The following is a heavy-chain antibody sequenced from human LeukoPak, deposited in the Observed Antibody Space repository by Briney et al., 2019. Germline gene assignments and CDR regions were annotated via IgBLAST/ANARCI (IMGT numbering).Heavy chain of an antibody. V-gene: IGHV3-23*01. CDR3: ARDRDNYDFWSGLTSYYFDY. CDR2: ISASGSTT. J-gene: IGHJ4*02. CDR1: GFTFSNYG. D-gene: IGHD3-3*01. Sequence: GGSLRLSCAASGFTFSNYGMTWVRQAPGKGLEWVSAISASGSTTYYADSVKGRFTISRDNSKNTLYLQMNSLRAEDTAVYYCARDRDNYDFWSGLTSYYFDYWGQGTLVTVSS.